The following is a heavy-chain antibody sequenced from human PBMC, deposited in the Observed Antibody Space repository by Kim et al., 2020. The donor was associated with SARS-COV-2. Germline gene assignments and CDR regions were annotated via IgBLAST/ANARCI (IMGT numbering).Heavy chain of an antibody. J-gene: IGHJ3*02. V-gene: IGHV1-69*13. Sequence: SVKVSCKASGGTFSSYAISWVRQAPGQGLEWMGGIIPIFGTTNYAQKFQGRVTITADESTSTAYMELSSLRSEDTAVYYCARAGIVVVPAAKPHAFDSWGQGTMVTVSS. CDR2: IIPIFGTT. CDR3: ARAGIVVVPAAKPHAFDS. CDR1: GGTFSSYA. D-gene: IGHD2-2*01.